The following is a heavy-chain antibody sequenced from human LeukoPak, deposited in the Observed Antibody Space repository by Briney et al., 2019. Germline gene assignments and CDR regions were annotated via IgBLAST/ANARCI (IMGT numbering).Heavy chain of an antibody. Sequence: SETLSLTCTVSGGSISSYYWSWIRQPPGKGLEWIGYIYYSGSTNYNPSLKSRVTTSVDTSKNQYSLKLSSVTAADTAVYYCARDPGPNYDILTGYSGYGMDVWGQGTTVTVSS. CDR3: ARDPGPNYDILTGYSGYGMDV. V-gene: IGHV4-59*01. D-gene: IGHD3-9*01. CDR1: GGSISSYY. CDR2: IYYSGST. J-gene: IGHJ6*02.